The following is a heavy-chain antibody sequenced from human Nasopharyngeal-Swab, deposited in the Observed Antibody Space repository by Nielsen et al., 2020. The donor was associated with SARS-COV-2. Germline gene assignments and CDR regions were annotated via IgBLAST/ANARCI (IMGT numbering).Heavy chain of an antibody. CDR3: AKDRDSGDDSEEYYHYYGMDV. D-gene: IGHD5-12*01. V-gene: IGHV3-23*01. J-gene: IGHJ6*02. CDR1: GFTFSNFA. CDR2: ISGDSDST. Sequence: GESLKISCSASGFTFSNFALSWVRQAPGKGLDWVSVISGDSDSTYYTDSVRGRFTISRDNSKNTLNLQMNNLRAEDTAIYYCAKDRDSGDDSEEYYHYYGMDVWGQGTTVTVSS.